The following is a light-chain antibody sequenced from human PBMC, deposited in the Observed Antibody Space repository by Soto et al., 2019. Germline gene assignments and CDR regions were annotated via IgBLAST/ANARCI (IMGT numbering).Light chain of an antibody. CDR3: QQSYGSPPYT. V-gene: IGKV1-39*01. CDR1: QSISTY. J-gene: IGKJ2*01. Sequence: DIQMTQSPSSLSASVGDRVSITCRASQSISTYLNWYQQKPGKAPKPLIYAASSLQSGVPSRFSGSGSGTDFTLSISSVQPEDFATDYCQQSYGSPPYTFGQGTRLDIK. CDR2: AAS.